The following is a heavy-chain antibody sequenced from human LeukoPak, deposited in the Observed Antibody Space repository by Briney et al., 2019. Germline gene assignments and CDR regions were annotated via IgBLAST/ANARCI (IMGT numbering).Heavy chain of an antibody. V-gene: IGHV3-21*01. D-gene: IGHD6-6*01. J-gene: IGHJ3*02. CDR3: ARPRIAAKLQDAFDI. CDR1: GFTFSSYS. Sequence: GGSLRLSCAASGFTFSSYSMNWVRQAPGKGLEWVSSISSSGSYIYYADSVKGRFTISRDNAKNSLYLQMNSLRAEDTAVYYCARPRIAAKLQDAFDIWGQGTMVTVSS. CDR2: ISSSGSYI.